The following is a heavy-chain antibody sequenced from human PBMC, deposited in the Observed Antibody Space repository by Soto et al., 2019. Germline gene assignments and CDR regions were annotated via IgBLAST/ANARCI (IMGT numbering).Heavy chain of an antibody. Sequence: GGSLRLSCAASGFTFSSYAMSWVRQAPGKGLEWVSAISGSGGSTYYADSVKGRFTISRDNSKNTLYLQMNSLRAEDTAVYYCAKDKGQLWLKNYFDYWGQGTLVTVSS. CDR3: AKDKGQLWLKNYFDY. V-gene: IGHV3-23*01. D-gene: IGHD5-18*01. CDR2: ISGSGGST. J-gene: IGHJ4*02. CDR1: GFTFSSYA.